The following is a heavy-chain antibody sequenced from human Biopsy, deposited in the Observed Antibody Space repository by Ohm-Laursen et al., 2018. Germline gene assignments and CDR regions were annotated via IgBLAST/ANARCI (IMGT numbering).Heavy chain of an antibody. J-gene: IGHJ4*02. CDR1: GFRFDDYA. CDR3: ARAYPPPGRRLVVVAGDFDC. Sequence: SLRLSCSASGFRFDDYAMHWVRQRPGKGLEWVSGTSWISRNTGYADSVKGRFTVSRDNAKNSLYLQMNSLRAEDTAVYYCARAYPPPGRRLVVVAGDFDCWGQGTRVTVSS. D-gene: IGHD2-15*01. CDR2: TSWISRNT. V-gene: IGHV3-9*01.